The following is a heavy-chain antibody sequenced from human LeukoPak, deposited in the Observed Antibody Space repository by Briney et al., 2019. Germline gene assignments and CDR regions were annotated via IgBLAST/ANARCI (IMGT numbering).Heavy chain of an antibody. CDR2: ISPRVGST. D-gene: IGHD4-17*01. V-gene: IGHV3-23*01. J-gene: IGHJ4*02. CDR1: GFTFSSYA. Sequence: XGSLRLSCAASGFTFSSYAMSWVRQAPGKGLEWVSAISPRVGSTYYADSVKGRFTISRDNSRNTLYLQMDSLRAEDTAVYYCAKKYGDYVGFDYWGQGTLVTVSS. CDR3: AKKYGDYVGFDY.